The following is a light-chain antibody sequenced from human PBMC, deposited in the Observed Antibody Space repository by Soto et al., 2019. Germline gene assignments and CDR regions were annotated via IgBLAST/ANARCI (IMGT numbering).Light chain of an antibody. V-gene: IGLV2-14*01. Sequence: QSALTQPASVSGSPGQSITISCTGTSSDVGGYNYVSWYQQHPGKAHKLMIYEVSNRPSGVSNRFSGSKSGNTASLTISGVQAEDEADYYCSSYTSRSTLAYVFGSGTKLTVL. CDR1: SSDVGGYNY. CDR2: EVS. J-gene: IGLJ1*01. CDR3: SSYTSRSTLAYV.